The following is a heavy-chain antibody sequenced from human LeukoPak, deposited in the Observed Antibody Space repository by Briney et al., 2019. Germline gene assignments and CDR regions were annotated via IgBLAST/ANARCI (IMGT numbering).Heavy chain of an antibody. Sequence: GGSLRLSCAASGFTFDDHTMHWVRQAPGKGLEWVSLISWDGGVTKYAGSVKGRFTISRDNTKKSLYLQMNSLRTEDTALYYCAKSDHRGDGFNYDYWDQGTLVTVSS. D-gene: IGHD5-24*01. CDR1: GFTFDDHT. J-gene: IGHJ4*02. CDR2: ISWDGGVT. V-gene: IGHV3-43*01. CDR3: AKSDHRGDGFNYDY.